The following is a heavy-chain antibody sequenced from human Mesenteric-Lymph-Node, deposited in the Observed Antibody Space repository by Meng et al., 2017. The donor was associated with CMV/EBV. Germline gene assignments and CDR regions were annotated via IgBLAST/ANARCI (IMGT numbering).Heavy chain of an antibody. Sequence: GGSLRLSCAASGFTFNNAWLIWVRQAPGQGLEWVSYIDSHSGTVYYADSVKGRFTISRDNAKNSLYLQMNSLRAEDTAIYYCARVGATTVGDYWGQGTLVTVSS. CDR1: GFTFNNAW. V-gene: IGHV3-48*04. CDR3: ARVGATTVGDY. CDR2: IDSHSGTV. J-gene: IGHJ4*02. D-gene: IGHD1-26*01.